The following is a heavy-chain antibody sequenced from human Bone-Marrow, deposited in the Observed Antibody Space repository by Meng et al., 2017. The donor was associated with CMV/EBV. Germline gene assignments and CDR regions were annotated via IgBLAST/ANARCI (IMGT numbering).Heavy chain of an antibody. V-gene: IGHV1-2*02. CDR1: GYTFTGYY. J-gene: IGHJ6*02. CDR3: ARTVVPAGGYYYYYGMDV. Sequence: ASVKVSCKASGYTFTGYYMHWVRQAPGQGLEWMGWINPNSGGTNYAQKFQGRVTMTRDTSISTAYMELSRLRSDDTAVYYCARTVVPAGGYYYYYGMDVWGQGTTVTVSS. CDR2: INPNSGGT. D-gene: IGHD2-2*01.